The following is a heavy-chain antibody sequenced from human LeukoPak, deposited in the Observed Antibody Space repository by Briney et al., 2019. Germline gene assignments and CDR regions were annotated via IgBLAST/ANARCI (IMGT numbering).Heavy chain of an antibody. V-gene: IGHV4-31*03. D-gene: IGHD6-13*01. J-gene: IGHJ4*02. Sequence: SETLSLTCTVSGGSISSGGYYWSWIRQHPGKGLEWIGYIYYSGSTYYNPSLKSRVTISVDTSKNQFSLKLSSVTAADTAVYYCARSTAAAGTTDYWGQGTLVTVSS. CDR2: IYYSGST. CDR3: ARSTAAAGTTDY. CDR1: GGSISSGGYY.